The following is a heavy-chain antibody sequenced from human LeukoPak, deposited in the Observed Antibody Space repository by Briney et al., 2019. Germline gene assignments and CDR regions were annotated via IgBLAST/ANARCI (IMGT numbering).Heavy chain of an antibody. D-gene: IGHD3-22*01. J-gene: IGHJ4*02. CDR3: ARRNNYYDSSGYYDY. V-gene: IGHV4-39*01. Sequence: SETLSLTCTVSGGSISSSNYYWGWIRQPPGKGLEWIGNIFYSGSTHYNPSLKSRVTISVDTSKNQFSLKLSSVTAADTAVYYCARRNNYYDSSGYYDYWGREPWSPSPQ. CDR1: GGSISSSNYY. CDR2: IFYSGST.